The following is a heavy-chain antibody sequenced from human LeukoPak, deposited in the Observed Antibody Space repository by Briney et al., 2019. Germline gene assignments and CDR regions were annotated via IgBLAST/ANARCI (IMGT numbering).Heavy chain of an antibody. V-gene: IGHV3-23*01. CDR2: ISGSGGST. CDR1: GFTFSSYA. J-gene: IGHJ4*02. CDR3: AKNGVWGSYRFDY. Sequence: PGGSLRLSCAASGFTFSSYAMSWVRQAPGKGLEWVSAISGSGGSTYYADSVKGRFTTSRDNSKNTLYLQMNSLRAEDTAVYYCAKNGVWGSYRFDYWGQGTLVTVSS. D-gene: IGHD3-16*02.